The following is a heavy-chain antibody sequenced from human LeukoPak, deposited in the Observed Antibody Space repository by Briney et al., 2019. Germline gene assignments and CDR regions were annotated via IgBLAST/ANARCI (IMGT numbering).Heavy chain of an antibody. CDR3: ARRYCSNSYYQMDI. J-gene: IGHJ6*02. CDR2: IYPSDSDT. CDR1: GYSFNSYW. D-gene: IGHD2-2*01. V-gene: IGHV5-51*01. Sequence: GEHLKISCNGSGYSFNSYWIGWVRQMPGKGLEWMGFIYPSDSDTRYSPSFQGQVTISADKSISTAYLQWSSLKASDTAMYYCARRYCSNSYYQMDIWGQGTTVTVSS.